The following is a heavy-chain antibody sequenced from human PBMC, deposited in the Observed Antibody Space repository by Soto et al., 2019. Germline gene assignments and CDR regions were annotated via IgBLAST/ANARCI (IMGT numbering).Heavy chain of an antibody. CDR3: ARFATSPFDYWYFDL. V-gene: IGHV3-7*01. CDR2: IKQDGTEK. J-gene: IGHJ2*01. CDR1: GFTFSNYG. Sequence: LRLSCVASGFTFSNYGMHWVRQAPGKGLEWVANIKQDGTEKYYVDSVKGRFTISGDNAKNSLYLQMHSLRAEDTAVYYCARFATSPFDYWYFDLWGRGALVTVSS. D-gene: IGHD2-2*01.